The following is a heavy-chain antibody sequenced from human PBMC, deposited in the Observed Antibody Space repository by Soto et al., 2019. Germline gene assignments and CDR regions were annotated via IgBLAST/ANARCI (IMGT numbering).Heavy chain of an antibody. CDR3: ARGGPRSCIAAAGTIWFDP. CDR1: GGSFSGYY. D-gene: IGHD6-13*01. Sequence: PSETLSLTCAVYGGSFSGYYWSWIRQPPGKGLEWIGEINHSGSTNYNPSLKSRVTISVDTSKNQFSLKLSSVTAADTAVYYCARGGPRSCIAAAGTIWFDPWGQGTLVTVSS. CDR2: INHSGST. V-gene: IGHV4-34*01. J-gene: IGHJ5*02.